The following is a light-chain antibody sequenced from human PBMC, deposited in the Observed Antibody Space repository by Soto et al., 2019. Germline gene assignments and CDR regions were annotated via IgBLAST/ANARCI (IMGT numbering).Light chain of an antibody. CDR2: DVT. Sequence: QSALTQPASVSGSPGQSVTISCTGTSSDVDDYKYVSWYQHHPGKAPKLMIYDVTNRPSGVSNRFSGSKSGNTASLTISGLQAEDEADYYCSSYTTSSTLDVFGTGTKLTVL. J-gene: IGLJ1*01. CDR1: SSDVDDYKY. V-gene: IGLV2-14*03. CDR3: SSYTTSSTLDV.